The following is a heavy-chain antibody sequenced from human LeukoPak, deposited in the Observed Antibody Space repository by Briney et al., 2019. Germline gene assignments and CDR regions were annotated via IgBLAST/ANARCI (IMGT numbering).Heavy chain of an antibody. CDR1: GFSFGSYW. V-gene: IGHV3-7*01. D-gene: IGHD3-10*01. Sequence: GGSLRLSCAASGFSFGSYWMTWVRQAPGKGLEWVASIKEDGSERKYVDSVKGRFTISRDNSKNSLYLQMSSLRAEDTAVYSGARDRGGGFDCGGQGPRVSVSS. CDR3: ARDRGGGFDC. CDR2: IKEDGSER. J-gene: IGHJ4*02.